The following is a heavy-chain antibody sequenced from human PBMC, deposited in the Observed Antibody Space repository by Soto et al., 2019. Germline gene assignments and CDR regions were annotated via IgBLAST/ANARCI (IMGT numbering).Heavy chain of an antibody. V-gene: IGHV3-23*01. CDR1: GFTFSSYA. CDR2: ISGSGGST. J-gene: IGHJ4*02. D-gene: IGHD6-13*01. CDR3: AKENGYSSSWFEFDY. Sequence: EVQLLESGGGLVQPGGSLRLSCAASGFTFSSYAMSWVRQAPGKGLEGVSAISGSGGSTYYADSVKGRFTISRDNSKNTLYLQMNSRRAEDTAVYYCAKENGYSSSWFEFDYWGQGTLVTVSS.